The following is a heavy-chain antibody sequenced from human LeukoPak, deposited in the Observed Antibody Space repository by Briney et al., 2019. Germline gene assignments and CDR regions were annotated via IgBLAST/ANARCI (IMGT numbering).Heavy chain of an antibody. Sequence: SETLSLTCTVSVDSISGYYWSWIRQPPGQGLEWIGYMYYSGNTNHNPSLKSRLTTSLDTSKNQFSLKLSSVTAADTAVYYCARGKYYFDYWGQGTLVTVSS. J-gene: IGHJ4*02. CDR3: ARGKYYFDY. CDR1: VDSISGYY. V-gene: IGHV4-59*01. CDR2: MYYSGNT.